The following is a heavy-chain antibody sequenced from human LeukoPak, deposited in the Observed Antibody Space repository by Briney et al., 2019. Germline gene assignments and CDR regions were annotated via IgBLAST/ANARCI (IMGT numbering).Heavy chain of an antibody. J-gene: IGHJ4*02. D-gene: IGHD3-22*01. V-gene: IGHV4-59*01. CDR3: ARGYYDSSGYYYLLDY. Sequence: PSETLSLTCTVSGGSISSYYWSWIRQPPGKGLEWIGYIYYSGSTNYNPSLKSRVTISVDTSKKQFSLKLTSVSAADTAVYYCARGYYDSSGYYYLLDYWGQGTLVTVSS. CDR1: GGSISSYY. CDR2: IYYSGST.